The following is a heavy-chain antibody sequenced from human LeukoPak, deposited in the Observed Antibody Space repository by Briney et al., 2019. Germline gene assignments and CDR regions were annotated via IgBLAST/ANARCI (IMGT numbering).Heavy chain of an antibody. CDR3: AREVEEVPAAMGVYYYYYMDV. D-gene: IGHD2-2*01. Sequence: PGGSLRLSCAASVFTFSSYWMHWVRQAPGKGLVWVSRINGDGRRANYAESVKGRFTISRDNAKNTLYLQMNSLRAEDTAVYYCAREVEEVPAAMGVYYYYYMDVWGKGTSVTVSS. J-gene: IGHJ6*03. V-gene: IGHV3-74*01. CDR2: INGDGRRA. CDR1: VFTFSSYW.